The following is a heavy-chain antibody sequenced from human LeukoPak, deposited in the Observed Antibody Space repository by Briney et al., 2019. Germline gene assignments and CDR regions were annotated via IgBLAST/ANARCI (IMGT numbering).Heavy chain of an antibody. V-gene: IGHV3-15*01. CDR3: TTEEIVVVVAANLGAFDI. J-gene: IGHJ3*02. D-gene: IGHD2-15*01. CDR1: GFTVSSNY. Sequence: PGGSLRLSCAASGFTVSSNYMSWVRQAPGKGLEWVGRIKSKTDGGTTDYAAPVKGRFTISRDDSKNTLYLQMSSLKIEDTAVYYCTTEEIVVVVAANLGAFDIWGQGTMVTVSS. CDR2: IKSKTDGGTT.